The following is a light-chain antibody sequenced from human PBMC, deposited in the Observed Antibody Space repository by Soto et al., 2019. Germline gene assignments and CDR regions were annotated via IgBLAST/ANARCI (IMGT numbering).Light chain of an antibody. CDR1: SRDVGNYNF. Sequence: QSALTQPASVSGSPGQSITVSCTGTSRDVGNYNFVSWYQQHPGKAPKVIIDDVSNRPSGVSDRFSASKSGNTASLTISGLQTEDEAVYFCSSYTSGSVLFGGGTKVTVL. V-gene: IGLV2-14*01. CDR3: SSYTSGSVL. CDR2: DVS. J-gene: IGLJ3*02.